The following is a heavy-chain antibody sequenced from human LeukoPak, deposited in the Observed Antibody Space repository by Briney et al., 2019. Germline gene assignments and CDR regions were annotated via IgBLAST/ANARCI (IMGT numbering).Heavy chain of an antibody. V-gene: IGHV4-61*02. CDR1: GGSISSGSYY. Sequence: SQTLSLTCTVSGGSISSGSYYWSWIRQPAGKGLEWIGRIYTSGSTNYNPSLKSRVTISVDKSKNQFSLKLSSVTAADTAVYSCARTVYHAFDICGQGAMVTVSS. CDR3: ARTVYHAFDI. D-gene: IGHD3-16*01. CDR2: IYTSGST. J-gene: IGHJ3*02.